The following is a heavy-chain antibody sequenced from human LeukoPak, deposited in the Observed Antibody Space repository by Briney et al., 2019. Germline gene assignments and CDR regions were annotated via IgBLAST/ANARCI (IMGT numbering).Heavy chain of an antibody. CDR1: EFTFSSYA. J-gene: IGHJ4*02. Sequence: PGGSLRLSCAASEFTFSSYAMSWVRQAPGKGLEWVSGISGSGGSTYYADSVKGRFTISRDNSKNTLYLQMNSLRAEDTAVYYCARGGAARPDFWGQGTLVTVSS. CDR2: ISGSGGST. CDR3: ARGGAARPDF. D-gene: IGHD6-6*01. V-gene: IGHV3-23*01.